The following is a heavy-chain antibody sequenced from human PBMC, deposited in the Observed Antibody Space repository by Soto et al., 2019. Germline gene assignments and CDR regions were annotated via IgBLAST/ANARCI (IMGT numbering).Heavy chain of an antibody. CDR3: TTDQKVGATDAFDI. D-gene: IGHD1-26*01. J-gene: IGHJ3*02. Sequence: GGSLRLSCAASGFTFSNAWMSWVRQAPGKGLEWVGRIKSKTDGGTTDYAAPGKGRFTISRDNSKNTLYLQMNSLNTEDTAVDYCTTDQKVGATDAFDIWGQGTMVTVSS. CDR1: GFTFSNAW. CDR2: IKSKTDGGTT. V-gene: IGHV3-15*01.